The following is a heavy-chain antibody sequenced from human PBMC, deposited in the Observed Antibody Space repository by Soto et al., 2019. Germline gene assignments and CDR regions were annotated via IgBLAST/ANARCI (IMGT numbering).Heavy chain of an antibody. Sequence: GGSLRLSCAASGFTVSSNYMSWVRQAPGKGLEWVSVIYSGGSTYYADSVKGRFTISRDNSKNTLYLQMNSLRAEDTAVYYCARESFEYSSSDDAFDIWGQGTMVTVSS. CDR3: ARESFEYSSSDDAFDI. D-gene: IGHD6-6*01. V-gene: IGHV3-53*01. CDR2: IYSGGST. CDR1: GFTVSSNY. J-gene: IGHJ3*02.